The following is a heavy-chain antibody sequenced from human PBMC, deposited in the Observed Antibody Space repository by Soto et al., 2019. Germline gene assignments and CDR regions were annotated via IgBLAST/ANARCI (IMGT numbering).Heavy chain of an antibody. V-gene: IGHV1-3*01. D-gene: IGHD3-22*01. Sequence: ASVKVSCKASGYTFTSYAMHWVRQAPGQRLEWMGWINAGNGNTEYSQKFQGRVTITRDTSASTAYMELSSLRSEDTAVYYCARGFAPDYYDSSGYEAFDIWGQGTMVTVSS. CDR2: INAGNGNT. CDR1: GYTFTSYA. CDR3: ARGFAPDYYDSSGYEAFDI. J-gene: IGHJ3*02.